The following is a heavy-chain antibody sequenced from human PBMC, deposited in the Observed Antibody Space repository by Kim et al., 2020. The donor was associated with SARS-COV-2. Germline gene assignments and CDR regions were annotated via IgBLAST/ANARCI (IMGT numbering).Heavy chain of an antibody. CDR2: ISYDGSNK. Sequence: GGSLRLSCAASGFTFSNYAMHWVRQAPGKGLEWVAVISYDGSNKYYADSVKGRFTISRDNSKNTLYLQMNSLRAEDTAVYYCARPYSGSYLNWFDPWGQGTLVTVSS. V-gene: IGHV3-30*04. CDR1: GFTFSNYA. J-gene: IGHJ5*02. D-gene: IGHD1-26*01. CDR3: ARPYSGSYLNWFDP.